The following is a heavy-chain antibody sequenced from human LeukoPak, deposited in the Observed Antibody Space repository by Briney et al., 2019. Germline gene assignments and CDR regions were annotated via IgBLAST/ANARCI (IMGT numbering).Heavy chain of an antibody. CDR2: IYSQSEGGTT. CDR3: CTDYYDFWSGPH. Sequence: GGSLRLSCAASGFTFSYAWMSWVRQAPGKGLEWVAQIYSQSEGGTTGYAAPVKGRFTISRDDAENTLFLQMNSLKSEDTALYYCCTDYYDFWSGPHWGQGSLVTVSS. D-gene: IGHD3-3*01. V-gene: IGHV3-15*01. CDR1: GFTFSYAW. J-gene: IGHJ4*02.